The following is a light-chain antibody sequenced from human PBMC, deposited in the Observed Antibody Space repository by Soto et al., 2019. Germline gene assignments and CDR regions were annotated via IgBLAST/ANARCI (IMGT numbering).Light chain of an antibody. CDR2: DAS. J-gene: IGKJ2*01. V-gene: IGKV1-5*01. CDR3: QQYNTYST. Sequence: DIQMTQSPSTLSASVGDRVTITCRASQSISTWLAWYQQKTGKAPKLLIYDASRLGSGVPSRFSGSGSGTDFALTISSLQPDDYATYSCQQYNTYSTFGQGTKLEI. CDR1: QSISTW.